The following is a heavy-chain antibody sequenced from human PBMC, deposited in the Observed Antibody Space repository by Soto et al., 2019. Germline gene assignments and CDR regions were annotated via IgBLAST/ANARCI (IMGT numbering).Heavy chain of an antibody. Sequence: QVQLVQSGAEVKKPGASVKVSCKASGYTFTSFGISWVRQAPGQGLEWMGWISAYNGHTNYAQNLQDRVVMTTETSTSTAYMELRSLRSDDTAVYYCTRPTDYYYYSLDVWGQGTTFTVSS. CDR1: GYTFTSFG. V-gene: IGHV1-18*01. CDR2: ISAYNGHT. CDR3: TRPTDYYYYSLDV. J-gene: IGHJ6*02.